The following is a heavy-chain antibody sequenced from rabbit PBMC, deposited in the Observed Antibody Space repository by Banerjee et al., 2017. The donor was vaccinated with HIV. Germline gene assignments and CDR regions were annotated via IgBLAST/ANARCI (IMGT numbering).Heavy chain of an antibody. D-gene: IGHD6-1*01. J-gene: IGHJ6*01. CDR1: GISFSSSYW. V-gene: IGHV1S43*01. CDR3: ARSYIYGGAGYTLHL. CDR2: IDTGSGRT. Sequence: QSLEESGGDLVKPGASLTLTCKASGISFSSSYWICWVRQAPGKGLEWIGCIDTGSGRTYYASWAKGRFTISRSTSLNTVDLKMTSLTAADTATYFCARSYIYGGAGYTLHLWGPGTLVTVS.